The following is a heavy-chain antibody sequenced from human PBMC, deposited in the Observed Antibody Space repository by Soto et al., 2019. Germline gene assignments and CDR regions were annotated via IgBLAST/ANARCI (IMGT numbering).Heavy chain of an antibody. CDR3: ARDRDILTDLPDAFDI. J-gene: IGHJ3*02. D-gene: IGHD3-9*01. V-gene: IGHV3-74*01. Sequence: EVQLVESGGGLVQPGGSLRLSCAASGFTLRSYWMHWVRQAPGKGLVWVSLINSDASSTNYAESVKGRFTISRDNAKNTVYLQMNSLRAEDTAVYYCARDRDILTDLPDAFDIWGQGTMVTVSS. CDR2: INSDASST. CDR1: GFTLRSYW.